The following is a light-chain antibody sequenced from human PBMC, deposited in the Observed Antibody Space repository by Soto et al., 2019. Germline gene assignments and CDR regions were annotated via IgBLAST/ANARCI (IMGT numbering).Light chain of an antibody. V-gene: IGLV2-11*01. Sequence: QSVLTQPHSVFGSPGQSVTMACTGTGNDVGAYNYVSWYQQHPGRPPKLMIYDVAKWPSGVPDRFSGSKSGNTASLTISGLQAEDEADYFCCSYAGGYTYLFGTGTKVTVL. CDR2: DVA. CDR3: CSYAGGYTYL. J-gene: IGLJ1*01. CDR1: GNDVGAYNY.